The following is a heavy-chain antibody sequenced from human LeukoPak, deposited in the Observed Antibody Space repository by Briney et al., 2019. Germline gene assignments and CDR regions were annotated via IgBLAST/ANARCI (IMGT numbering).Heavy chain of an antibody. D-gene: IGHD2-15*01. CDR2: IKQDGSEK. CDR1: GFTFSSYW. CDR3: ARKPYRGVVAATPTAFDP. V-gene: IGHV3-7*01. Sequence: GGSLRLSCAASGFTFSSYWMSWVRQAPGKGLEWVAYIKQDGSEKYYVDSVKGRFTISRDNAKNTLYLQMNSLRAEDTAVYYCARKPYRGVVAATPTAFDPWGQGTLVTVSS. J-gene: IGHJ5*02.